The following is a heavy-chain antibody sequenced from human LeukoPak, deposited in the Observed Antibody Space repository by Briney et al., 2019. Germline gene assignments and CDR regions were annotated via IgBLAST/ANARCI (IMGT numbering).Heavy chain of an antibody. CDR2: INPSGSST. V-gene: IGHV1-46*01. J-gene: IGHJ4*02. CDR1: GYTFTSYY. CDR3: ARNRPQGDGDKCDYDY. D-gene: IGHD4-23*01. Sequence: ASVKVSCKASGYTFTSYYMHWVRQAPGQGLEWMGLINPSGSSTSYAQNLQGRLTMTTDTSTSTAYMELRSLRSDDTAVYFCARNRPQGDGDKCDYDYWGQGTLVTVSS.